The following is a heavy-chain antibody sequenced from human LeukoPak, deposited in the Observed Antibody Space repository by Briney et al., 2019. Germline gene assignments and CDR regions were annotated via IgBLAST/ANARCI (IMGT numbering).Heavy chain of an antibody. Sequence: SETLSLTCAVYGGSFSGYYWSWISQPPGKGLEWIGEINHSGSTNYHPSLKSRVTISVDTSKDQFSLKLSSVTAADTAVYYCARGRHDITMIVVVMTSVSYYLDVWGKGTTVTVS. CDR1: GGSFSGYY. V-gene: IGHV4-34*01. D-gene: IGHD3-22*01. J-gene: IGHJ6*03. CDR3: ARGRHDITMIVVVMTSVSYYLDV. CDR2: INHSGST.